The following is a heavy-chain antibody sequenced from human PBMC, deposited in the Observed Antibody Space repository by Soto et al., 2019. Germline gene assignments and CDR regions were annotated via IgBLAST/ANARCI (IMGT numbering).Heavy chain of an antibody. Sequence: GGSLRLSCAASGFTVSSNYVSWVRQAPGKGLEWVSVIYSGGSTYYADSVKGRFTISRHNSKNTLYLQMNSLRAEDTAVYYCARDRGCSGGSCYPYFQHWGQGTLVTVSS. J-gene: IGHJ1*01. CDR2: IYSGGST. CDR1: GFTVSSNY. CDR3: ARDRGCSGGSCYPYFQH. D-gene: IGHD2-15*01. V-gene: IGHV3-53*04.